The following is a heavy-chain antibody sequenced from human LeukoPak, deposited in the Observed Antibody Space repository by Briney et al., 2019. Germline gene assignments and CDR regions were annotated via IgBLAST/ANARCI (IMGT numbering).Heavy chain of an antibody. V-gene: IGHV3-23*01. CDR1: AFTFSSYA. J-gene: IGHJ4*02. Sequence: PGGSLRLSCAASAFTFSSYAMNWVRQAPGKGLEWASAISASGGSTYYADSVKGRFTISRDNSKNTLYLQINSLRAEDTALYHCAKGGYSTSDANFDNWGQGALVTVSS. CDR2: ISASGGST. D-gene: IGHD6-6*01. CDR3: AKGGYSTSDANFDN.